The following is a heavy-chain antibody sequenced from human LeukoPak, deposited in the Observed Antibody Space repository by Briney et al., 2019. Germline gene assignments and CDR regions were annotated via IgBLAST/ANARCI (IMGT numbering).Heavy chain of an antibody. Sequence: ASVKVSCKASGYTFTGYYMHWVRQAPGQGLEWMGIINPSGGSTSYAQKFQGRVTMTRDTSTSTVYMELSSLRSEDTAVYYCARESLEGPQEGLGICWGQGTLVTVSS. CDR2: INPSGGST. CDR1: GYTFTGYY. D-gene: IGHD1-14*01. CDR3: ARESLEGPQEGLGIC. J-gene: IGHJ4*02. V-gene: IGHV1-46*01.